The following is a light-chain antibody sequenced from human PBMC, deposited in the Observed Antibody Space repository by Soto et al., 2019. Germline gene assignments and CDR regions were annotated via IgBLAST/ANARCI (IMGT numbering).Light chain of an antibody. CDR1: QSVSTN. J-gene: IGKJ2*01. CDR2: GAS. V-gene: IGKV3-15*01. CDR3: QQYHNWPPYT. Sequence: DIVITQSPATLSVSPGERATLSCRASQSVSTNLAWYQQKPGQAPRLLMYGASTRATGIPARFSGSGSGTEFTLTISSLQSEDFAVYYCQQYHNWPPYTFGQGTKLEIK.